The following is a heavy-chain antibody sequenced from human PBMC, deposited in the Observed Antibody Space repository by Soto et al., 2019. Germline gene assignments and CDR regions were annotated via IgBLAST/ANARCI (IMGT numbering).Heavy chain of an antibody. CDR2: INTYNGNR. CDR3: ARDRLRGYDSSGFYS. J-gene: IGHJ4*02. V-gene: IGHV1-18*01. D-gene: IGHD3-22*01. Sequence: QVQLVQSGAELRKPGASVTVSCKASGYSFSSYGINWVRQAPVQGLEWMGWINTYNGNRNYAQKFEDRVTMTTDTSTNPVYLDLRSLQSDDPALSDCARDRLRGYDSSGFYSWGQGTLVTVSS. CDR1: GYSFSSYG.